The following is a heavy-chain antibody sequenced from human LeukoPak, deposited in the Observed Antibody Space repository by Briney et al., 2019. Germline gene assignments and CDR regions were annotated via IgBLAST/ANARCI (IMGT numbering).Heavy chain of an antibody. CDR2: IYYTGST. V-gene: IGHV4-59*01. D-gene: IGHD6-6*01. J-gene: IGHJ4*02. CDR3: ARDGYSSSNFDY. Sequence: PSETLSLTCTVSGGSISTYYWSWIRQPPGKGLEWIGYIYYTGSTNYSPSLKSRVTMSVDTSKNQFSLKLRSVTAADTAVYYCARDGYSSSNFDYWGQGTPVTVSS. CDR1: GGSISTYY.